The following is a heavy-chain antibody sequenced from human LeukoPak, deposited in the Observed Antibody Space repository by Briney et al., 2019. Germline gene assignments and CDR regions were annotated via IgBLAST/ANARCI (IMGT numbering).Heavy chain of an antibody. CDR3: ARDLTVSSSWSRGYYGMDV. CDR1: GFTFSSYA. V-gene: IGHV3-30-3*01. Sequence: GGSLRLSCAASGFTFSSYAMHWVRQAPGKGLEWVAVISYDGSNKYYADSVKGRFTISRDNSKNTLYLQMNSLRAEDTAVYYCARDLTVSSSWSRGYYGMDVWGQGTTVTVSS. J-gene: IGHJ6*02. D-gene: IGHD6-13*01. CDR2: ISYDGSNK.